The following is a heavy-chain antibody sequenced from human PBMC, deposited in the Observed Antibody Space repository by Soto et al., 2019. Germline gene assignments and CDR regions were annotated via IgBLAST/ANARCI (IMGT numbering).Heavy chain of an antibody. CDR1: GGSLSGYY. CDR3: ARGLNVRYYYGMDV. D-gene: IGHD1-1*01. J-gene: IGHJ6*02. V-gene: IGHV4-34*01. Sequence: ETLSLTCAVYGGSLSGYYWSWIRQPPGKGLEWIGEINHSGSTNYNPSLKSRVTISVDTSKNQFSLKLSSVTAADTAVYCCARGLNVRYYYGMDVWGQGTTVTVSS. CDR2: INHSGST.